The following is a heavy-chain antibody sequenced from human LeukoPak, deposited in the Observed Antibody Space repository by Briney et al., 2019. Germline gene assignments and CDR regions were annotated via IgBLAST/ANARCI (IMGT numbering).Heavy chain of an antibody. CDR3: ARTLWFGELLGYYGMDV. CDR1: GGSISSSNW. D-gene: IGHD3-10*01. Sequence: ASETLSLTCAVSGGSISSSNWWSWVRQPPGKGLEWIGEIYHGGSTNYNPSLKSRVTISVDKSKNQFSLKLSSVTAADTAVYYCARTLWFGELLGYYGMDVWGKGTTVTVSS. J-gene: IGHJ6*04. V-gene: IGHV4-4*02. CDR2: IYHGGST.